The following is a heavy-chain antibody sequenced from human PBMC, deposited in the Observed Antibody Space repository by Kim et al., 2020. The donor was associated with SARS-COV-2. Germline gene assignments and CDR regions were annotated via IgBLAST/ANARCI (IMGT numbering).Heavy chain of an antibody. CDR1: GYTFTSYD. CDR3: ARRLRPHMDV. CDR2: MNPNSGNS. Sequence: ASVKVSCKASGYTFTSYDINWVRQATGQGLEWMGWMNPNSGNSAYAQKFQGRVTMTRTTSMSTAYMELSSLGSEETAVYYCARRLRPHMDVWGQGTTVTVSS. J-gene: IGHJ6*02. V-gene: IGHV1-8*01. D-gene: IGHD4-17*01.